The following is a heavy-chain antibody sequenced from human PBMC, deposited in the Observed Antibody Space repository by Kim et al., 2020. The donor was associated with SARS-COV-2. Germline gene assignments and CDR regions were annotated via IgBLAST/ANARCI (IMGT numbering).Heavy chain of an antibody. CDR1: GGSFSGYY. CDR2: INHSGST. V-gene: IGHV4-34*01. D-gene: IGHD3-16*02. Sequence: SETLSLTCAVYGGSFSGYYWSWIRQPPGKGLEWIGEINHSGSTNYNPSLKSRVTISVDTSKNQFSLKLSSVTAADTAVYYCARDRMITFGGAIVIPHPHYYYYGMDVWGQGTTVTVSS. J-gene: IGHJ6*02. CDR3: ARDRMITFGGAIVIPHPHYYYYGMDV.